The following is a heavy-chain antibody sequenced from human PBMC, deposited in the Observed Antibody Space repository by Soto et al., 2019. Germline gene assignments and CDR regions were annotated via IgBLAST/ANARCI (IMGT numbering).Heavy chain of an antibody. CDR1: GFTFNTYA. D-gene: IGHD3-22*01. CDR3: ARATFFRKGYYDATDYYFFDY. Sequence: VQLLESGGGLVQPGGSLRLSCAASGFTFNTYAMSWVRQAPGKGLEFIGSIYYTGGTYYNPSLKSRVTISLDRSKNQFSLNLSSVAAADTAMYYCARATFFRKGYYDATDYYFFDYWGQGTLVTVSS. V-gene: IGHV4-4*02. CDR2: IYYTGGT. J-gene: IGHJ4*02.